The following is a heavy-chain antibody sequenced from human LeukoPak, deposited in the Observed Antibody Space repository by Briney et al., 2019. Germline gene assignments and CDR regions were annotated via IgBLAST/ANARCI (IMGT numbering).Heavy chain of an antibody. J-gene: IGHJ5*02. CDR1: GFTFSSYA. V-gene: IGHV3-23*01. CDR2: ISGSGGST. Sequence: PGGSLRLSCAASGFTFSSYAMSWVRQAPGKGLEWVSAISGSGGSTYYADSVKGRFTISRDNSKNTLDLQMNSLRAEDTAVYYSAKVHYYDPYNWFDPWGQGTLVTVSS. CDR3: AKVHYYDPYNWFDP. D-gene: IGHD3-22*01.